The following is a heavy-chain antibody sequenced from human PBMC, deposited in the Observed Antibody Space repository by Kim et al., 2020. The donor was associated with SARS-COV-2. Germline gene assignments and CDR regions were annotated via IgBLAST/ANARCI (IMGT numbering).Heavy chain of an antibody. D-gene: IGHD6-19*01. V-gene: IGHV3-43*02. J-gene: IGHJ4*02. CDR2: ISRDGGEI. Sequence: GGSLRLSCAASGFTFDDYAIQWVRQVPGKGLEWVSRISRDGGEIKYADSVKGRFTISRDNGKKSVYLQMNSLRSEDTALYYCVRGQQWLIKNWGQGTQVTVPT. CDR3: VRGQQWLIKN. CDR1: GFTFDDYA.